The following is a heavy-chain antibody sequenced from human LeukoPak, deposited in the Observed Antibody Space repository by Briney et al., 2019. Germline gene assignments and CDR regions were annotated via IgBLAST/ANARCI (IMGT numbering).Heavy chain of an antibody. Sequence: GASVKVSCKASGYTFTSYGISWVRQAPGQGLEWMGWISAYNGNTNYAQKLQGRVTMTTDTSTSTAYMELRSLRSDDTAVYYCASAPGYSSSWYRDDYWGQGTLVTVSS. V-gene: IGHV1-18*01. CDR3: ASAPGYSSSWYRDDY. CDR2: ISAYNGNT. CDR1: GYTFTSYG. J-gene: IGHJ4*02. D-gene: IGHD6-13*01.